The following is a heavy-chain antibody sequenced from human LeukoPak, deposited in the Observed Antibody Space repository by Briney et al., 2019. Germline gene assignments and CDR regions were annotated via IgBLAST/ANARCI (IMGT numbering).Heavy chain of an antibody. CDR3: ARGTLVLRFLEWLFPEDY. J-gene: IGHJ4*02. Sequence: ASVKVSCKASGYTFTSYGISWGRQAPGQGLEWMGWISAYNGNTNYAQKLQGRVTMTTDTSTSTAYMELRSLRSDDTAVYYCARGTLVLRFLEWLFPEDYWGQGTLVTVSS. CDR1: GYTFTSYG. V-gene: IGHV1-18*01. D-gene: IGHD3-3*01. CDR2: ISAYNGNT.